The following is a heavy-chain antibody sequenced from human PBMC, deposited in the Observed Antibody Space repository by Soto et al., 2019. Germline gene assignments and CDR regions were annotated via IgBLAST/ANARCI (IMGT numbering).Heavy chain of an antibody. CDR2: ISGSGGST. CDR3: AKDSAMIADFWSGYFNWFDP. CDR1: GFTFSSYA. J-gene: IGHJ5*02. Sequence: PGGSLRLSCAASGFTFSSYAMSWVRQAPGKGLEWVSAISGSGGSTYYADSVKGRFTISRDNSKNTLYLQMNSLRAEDTAVYYCAKDSAMIADFWSGYFNWFDPWGQGTLVTVSS. V-gene: IGHV3-23*01. D-gene: IGHD3-3*01.